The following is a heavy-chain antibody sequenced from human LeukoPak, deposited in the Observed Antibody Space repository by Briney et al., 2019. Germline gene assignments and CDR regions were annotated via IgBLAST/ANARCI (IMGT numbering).Heavy chain of an antibody. J-gene: IGHJ4*02. Sequence: GGSLRLSCTASGFTFSSYTMGWVRQAPGKGLKWVSTITTGGPNTYYADSVKGRFTVSRDDSKNTLYLQMNSLRAEDTAVYYCARVAVAGTLDYWGQGTLVTVSS. CDR1: GFTFSSYT. CDR2: ITTGGPNT. V-gene: IGHV3-23*01. D-gene: IGHD6-19*01. CDR3: ARVAVAGTLDY.